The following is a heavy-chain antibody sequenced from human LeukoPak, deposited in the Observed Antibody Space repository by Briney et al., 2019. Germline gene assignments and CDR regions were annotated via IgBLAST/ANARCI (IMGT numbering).Heavy chain of an antibody. CDR3: ARDWGMATVPDS. Sequence: PGGSLRLSCAASGFTFNTYWMHWVRQAPGKGLMWVSRINSDGRSTSYADSVKGRFTISRENAKNTLYLQMNSLRAEDTALYYCARDWGMATVPDSWGQGTLVTVSS. D-gene: IGHD3-16*01. CDR2: INSDGRST. V-gene: IGHV3-74*01. CDR1: GFTFNTYW. J-gene: IGHJ4*02.